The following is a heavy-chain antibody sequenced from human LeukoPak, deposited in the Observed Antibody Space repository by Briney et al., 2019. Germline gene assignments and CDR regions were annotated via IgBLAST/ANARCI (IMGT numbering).Heavy chain of an antibody. D-gene: IGHD6-19*01. CDR1: GYSFTSYW. V-gene: IGHV5-51*01. CDR3: ARRCVAVAGTIDWFDP. Sequence: GESLQISCKGFGYSFTSYWIGWVRQMPGKGLEWMGIIYPGDSDTRYSPSFQGQVTISADKSISTAYLQWSSLKASDTAMYYCARRCVAVAGTIDWFDPWGQGTLVTVSS. J-gene: IGHJ5*02. CDR2: IYPGDSDT.